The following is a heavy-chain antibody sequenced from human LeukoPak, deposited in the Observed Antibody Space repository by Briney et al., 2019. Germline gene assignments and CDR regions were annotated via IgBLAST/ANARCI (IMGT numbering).Heavy chain of an antibody. CDR1: GFTFSSYA. Sequence: GGSLRLSCAASGFTFSSYAMSWVRQAPGKGLEWVSAISGSGGSTYYADSVKGRFTISRDNSKNSLYLQMNSLRAEDTAVYYCARDNFYYDSSGSYAMYYYYMDVWGKGTTVTVSS. CDR3: ARDNFYYDSSGSYAMYYYYMDV. CDR2: ISGSGGST. J-gene: IGHJ6*03. V-gene: IGHV3-23*01. D-gene: IGHD3-22*01.